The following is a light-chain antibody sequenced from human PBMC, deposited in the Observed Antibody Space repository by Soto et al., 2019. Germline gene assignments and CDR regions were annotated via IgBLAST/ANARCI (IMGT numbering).Light chain of an antibody. CDR2: GAS. Sequence: EIVMTHSPATLSVSPGERATLSCRASQSVSNNLAGYQQKPGQAPRLHIYGASTRPLAIPARFSGSGSGAEFTLTSSSLQSEDFAVYFCQQYDNWPYNFGQGNKLEIQ. V-gene: IGKV3-15*01. CDR1: QSVSNN. J-gene: IGKJ2*01. CDR3: QQYDNWPYN.